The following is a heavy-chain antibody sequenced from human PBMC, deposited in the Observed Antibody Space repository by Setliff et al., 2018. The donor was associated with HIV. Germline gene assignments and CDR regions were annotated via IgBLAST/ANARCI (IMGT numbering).Heavy chain of an antibody. CDR1: GGSISSNSYY. J-gene: IGHJ6*03. CDR3: ARIAGDYDFWSGYSKYYYYYYMDV. V-gene: IGHV4-39*01. CDR2: IYYSGST. Sequence: SETLSLTCTVSGGSISSNSYYWGWIRQPPGKGLEWIGSIYYSGSTYYNPSLKSRVTISVDTSKNQFSLKLSSVTAADTAVYYCARIAGDYDFWSGYSKYYYYYYMDVWGKGTTVTVSS. D-gene: IGHD3-3*01.